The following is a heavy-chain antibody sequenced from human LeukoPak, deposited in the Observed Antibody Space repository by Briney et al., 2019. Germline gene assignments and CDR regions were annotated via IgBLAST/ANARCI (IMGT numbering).Heavy chain of an antibody. Sequence: ASVKVSCKASGYTFTGYYMHWVRQAPGQGLEWMGRINPNSGGTNYAQKFQGRVTMTRDTSISTAYMELSRLRSDDTAVYYCARDLMGLELRLDYYYGMDVWGQGTTVTVSS. CDR2: INPNSGGT. D-gene: IGHD1-7*01. CDR1: GYTFTGYY. J-gene: IGHJ6*02. CDR3: ARDLMGLELRLDYYYGMDV. V-gene: IGHV1-2*06.